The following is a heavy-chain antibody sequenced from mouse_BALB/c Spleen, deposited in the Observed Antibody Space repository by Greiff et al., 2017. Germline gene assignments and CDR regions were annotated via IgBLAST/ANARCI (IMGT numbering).Heavy chain of an antibody. CDR1: GFTFSSYG. D-gene: IGHD2-4*01. CDR3: ARHEPTMITTRYAMDY. CDR2: ISSGGSYT. V-gene: IGHV5-6*01. J-gene: IGHJ4*01. Sequence: DVHLVESGGDLVKPGGSLKLSCAASGFTFSSYGMSWVRQTPDKRLEWVATISSGGSYTYYPDSVKGRFTISRDNAKNTLYLQMSSLKSEDTAMYYCARHEPTMITTRYAMDYWGQGTSVTVSS.